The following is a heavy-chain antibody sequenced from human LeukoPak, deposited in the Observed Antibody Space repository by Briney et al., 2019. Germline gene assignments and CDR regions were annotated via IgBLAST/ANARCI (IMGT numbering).Heavy chain of an antibody. D-gene: IGHD3-3*01. Sequence: GGSQRLSCAASGFTFSSYAMHWVRQAPGKGLEWVSSISSSSSYMYYADSVKGRFSISRDNAKKSMYLQMNSLRAEDTAVYYCARHYDFSSGSFGYWGQGTLVTVSS. CDR3: ARHYDFSSGSFGY. CDR1: GFTFSSYA. CDR2: ISSSSSYM. V-gene: IGHV3-21*01. J-gene: IGHJ4*02.